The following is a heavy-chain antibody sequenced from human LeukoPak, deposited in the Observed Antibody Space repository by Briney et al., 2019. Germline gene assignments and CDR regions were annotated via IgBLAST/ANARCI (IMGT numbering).Heavy chain of an antibody. V-gene: IGHV3-23*01. Sequence: GGSLRLSCAASGFTFRSYVMSWIRQAPGKGLEWVSAISDSGGSTYYADSVKGRFTTSRDNSKNTLYLQMNSLRAEDTAVYYCAKGDGAPFDYWGQGTLVTVSS. CDR3: AKGDGAPFDY. J-gene: IGHJ4*02. CDR1: GFTFRSYV. CDR2: ISDSGGST. D-gene: IGHD4-17*01.